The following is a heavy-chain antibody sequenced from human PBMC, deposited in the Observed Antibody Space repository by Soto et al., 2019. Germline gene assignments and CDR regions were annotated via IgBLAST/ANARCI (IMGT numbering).Heavy chain of an antibody. V-gene: IGHV3-21*05. D-gene: IGHD3-16*01. J-gene: IGHJ3*02. CDR3: ARDHHDYVWGSYRYWNAFDI. Sequence: GGSLRLSCAASGFTFSSYGMNWVRQAPGKGLKWVSYISSSSSPIYHAETVKGRFTITRDNAKNSLYLQMNSLRDEDTAVYYCARDHHDYVWGSYRYWNAFDIWGQGTMVTVSS. CDR2: ISSSSSPI. CDR1: GFTFSSYG.